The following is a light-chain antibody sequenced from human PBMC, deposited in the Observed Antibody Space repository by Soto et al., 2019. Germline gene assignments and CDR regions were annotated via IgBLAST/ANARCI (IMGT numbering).Light chain of an antibody. CDR1: QSISNY. CDR2: TAS. CDR3: QQSYSPPWT. V-gene: IGKV1-39*01. J-gene: IGKJ1*01. Sequence: DIQMTQSPSSRSASVGDRVTITCRASQSISNYLNWYQQKPGKAPNVLISTASSLQSGVPSRFSGSASGSDFTLTISSLQPEDFETYYCQQSYSPPWTFGQGTKVEIK.